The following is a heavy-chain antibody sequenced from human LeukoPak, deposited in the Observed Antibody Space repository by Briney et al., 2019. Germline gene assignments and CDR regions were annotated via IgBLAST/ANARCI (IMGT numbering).Heavy chain of an antibody. CDR1: GFTFSSYW. V-gene: IGHV3-7*01. D-gene: IGHD3-3*01. J-gene: IGHJ6*02. CDR2: IKQDGSEK. Sequence: GGSLRLSCAASGFTFSSYWMSWVRQAPGKGLEWVANIKQDGSEKYYVDSVKSRFTISRDNAKNSLYLQMNSLRAEDTAVYYCARAVPDFWSGYYRYYYGMDVWGQGTTVTVSS. CDR3: ARAVPDFWSGYYRYYYGMDV.